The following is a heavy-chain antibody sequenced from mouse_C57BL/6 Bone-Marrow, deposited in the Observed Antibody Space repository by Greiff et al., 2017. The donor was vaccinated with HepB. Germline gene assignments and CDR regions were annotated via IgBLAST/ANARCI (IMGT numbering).Heavy chain of an antibody. CDR1: GYTFTSYG. CDR2: IYPRSGNT. CDR3: ARLGRGWYFDV. Sequence: QVQLQQSGAELARPGASVKLSCKASGYTFTSYGISWVKQRTGQGLEWIGEIYPRSGNTYYNEKFKGKATLTADKSSSTAYMELRSLTSEYSAVYFCARLGRGWYFDVWGTGTTVTVSS. D-gene: IGHD4-1*01. V-gene: IGHV1-81*01. J-gene: IGHJ1*03.